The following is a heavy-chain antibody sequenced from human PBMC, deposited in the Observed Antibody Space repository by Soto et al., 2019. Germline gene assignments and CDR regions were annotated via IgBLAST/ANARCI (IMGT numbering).Heavy chain of an antibody. D-gene: IGHD1-26*01. V-gene: IGHV3-48*02. J-gene: IGHJ1*01. Sequence: PVESRRLSCAASGFTFSSYSMNWVRQAPGKGLEWVSYISSIIITIYYAYSVKVRFTISRDNAKNSLYLQMNSLRDEDTAVYYCAREGGSYAEYFQHWGQGTLVTVSS. CDR2: ISSIIITI. CDR3: AREGGSYAEYFQH. CDR1: GFTFSSYS.